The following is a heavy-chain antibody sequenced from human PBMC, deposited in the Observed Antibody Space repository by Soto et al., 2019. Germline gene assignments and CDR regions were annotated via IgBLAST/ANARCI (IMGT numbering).Heavy chain of an antibody. CDR2: IKEDGSEK. J-gene: IGHJ4*02. CDR3: ARAPYYDFDRADY. CDR1: GFDFSRYY. Sequence: GGSLRLSCVASGFDFSRYYMNWVRQAPGKGLEWVADIKEDGSEKYYVDSVKGRFTIPRDNTKNSIYLQMNSLRAEDTAVYYCARAPYYDFDRADYWGQGTLVTVSS. V-gene: IGHV3-7*03. D-gene: IGHD3-3*01.